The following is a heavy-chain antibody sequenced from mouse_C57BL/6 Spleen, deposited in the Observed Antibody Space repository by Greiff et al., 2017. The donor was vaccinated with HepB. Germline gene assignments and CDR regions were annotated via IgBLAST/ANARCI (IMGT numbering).Heavy chain of an antibody. CDR3: ATNWDEDYFDY. Sequence: VQLQQPGAELVMPGASVKLSCKASGYTFTSYWMHWVKQRPGQGLEWIGEIDPSDSYTNYNQKFKGKSTLTVDKSSSTAYMQLSSLTSEDSAVYYCATNWDEDYFDYWGQGTSLTVSS. D-gene: IGHD4-1*01. J-gene: IGHJ2*02. CDR2: IDPSDSYT. V-gene: IGHV1-69*01. CDR1: GYTFTSYW.